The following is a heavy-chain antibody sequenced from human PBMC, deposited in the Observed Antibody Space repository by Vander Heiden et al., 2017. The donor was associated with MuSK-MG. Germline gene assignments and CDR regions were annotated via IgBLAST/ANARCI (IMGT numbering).Heavy chain of an antibody. J-gene: IGHJ5*02. D-gene: IGHD4-17*01. Sequence: QVQLQESGPGLVKPSQTLSLTCTVSGGSISSGSYYWSWIRQPAGKGLEWIGRIYTSGSTNYNPSLKRRVTISVDTSKNQCALKLSSVTAAETAVYYCARSTVTTPPEFNWFDPWGQGTLVTVSS. CDR3: ARSTVTTPPEFNWFDP. CDR1: GGSISSGSYY. CDR2: IYTSGST. V-gene: IGHV4-61*02.